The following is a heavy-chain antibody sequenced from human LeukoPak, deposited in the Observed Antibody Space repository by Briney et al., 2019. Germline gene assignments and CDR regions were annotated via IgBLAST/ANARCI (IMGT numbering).Heavy chain of an antibody. J-gene: IGHJ5*02. CDR3: ARGGES. D-gene: IGHD3-16*01. Sequence: GGSLRLSCAASGFTVTSNYMSWVRQAPGKGLEWVANIKQDGTEKYYVDSVKGRFTISGDNAKNSLYLQMNSLRAEDTAVYYCARGGESWGQGTLVTVSS. CDR2: IKQDGTEK. V-gene: IGHV3-7*01. CDR1: GFTVTSNY.